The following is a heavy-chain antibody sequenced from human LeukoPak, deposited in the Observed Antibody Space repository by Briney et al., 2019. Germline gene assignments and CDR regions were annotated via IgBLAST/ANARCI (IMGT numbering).Heavy chain of an antibody. CDR3: ARVPTVEDWFDP. CDR1: GGTFSSYA. V-gene: IGHV1-18*01. D-gene: IGHD4-23*01. J-gene: IGHJ5*02. Sequence: ASVKVSCKASGGTFSSYAISWVRQAPGQGLEWMGWISAYNGNTNYAQKLQGRVTMTTDTSTSTAYMELRSLRSDDTAVYYCARVPTVEDWFDPWGQGTLVTVSS. CDR2: ISAYNGNT.